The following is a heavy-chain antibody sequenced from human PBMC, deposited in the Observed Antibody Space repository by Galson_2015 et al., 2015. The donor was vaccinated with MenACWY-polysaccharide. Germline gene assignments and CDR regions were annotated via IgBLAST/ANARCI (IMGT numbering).Heavy chain of an antibody. J-gene: IGHJ4*02. CDR1: GFTFGNYG. V-gene: IGHV3-53*01. CDR2: IYSGGST. CDR3: ARKFTYGLD. D-gene: IGHD3-10*01. Sequence: SLRLSCAASGFTFGNYGMSWVRQAPGKGLEWGSVIYSGGSTDYADSVKGRFFIPRDNSKNTLYLQMNRLRAEDTAGYYWARKFTYGLDWGQGTLVTVSS.